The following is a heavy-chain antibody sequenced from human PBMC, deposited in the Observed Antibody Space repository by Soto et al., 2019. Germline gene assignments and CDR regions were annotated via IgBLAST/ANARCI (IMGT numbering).Heavy chain of an antibody. D-gene: IGHD5-12*01. CDR3: ERDGDGYNRVVFDI. V-gene: IGHV3-7*04. Sequence: EVQLVESGGGLVQPGGSLRLSCEASGLTFSSYWMSWVRQAPGKGLEWVAIIKEDGTEIYYVDSVKGRFTISRDNAKNSLYLQMNSLRAEDTAVYYCERDGDGYNRVVFDIWGQGTMVTVSS. CDR2: IKEDGTEI. J-gene: IGHJ3*02. CDR1: GLTFSSYW.